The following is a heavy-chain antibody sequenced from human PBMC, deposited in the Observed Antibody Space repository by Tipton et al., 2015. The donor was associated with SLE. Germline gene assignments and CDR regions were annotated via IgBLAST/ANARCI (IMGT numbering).Heavy chain of an antibody. CDR2: IIRMFGTA. V-gene: IGHV1-69*06. CDR3: ATRTKGDWFDP. J-gene: IGHJ5*02. CDR1: GYTFTSYG. Sequence: QEQLVQSGAEVKKPGASVKVSCKASGYTFTSYGISWVREAPGQGLEWMGGIIRMFGTANYAQKFQGRVTMTEDTSTDTVYMELSSLRSEDTAVYYCATRTKGDWFDPWGQGTLVTVSS.